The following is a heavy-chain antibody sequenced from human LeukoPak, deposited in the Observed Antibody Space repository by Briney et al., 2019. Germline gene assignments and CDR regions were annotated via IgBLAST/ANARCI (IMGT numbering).Heavy chain of an antibody. CDR1: GFTFHDYA. CDR3: AKDMANYGDYSSFDY. J-gene: IGHJ4*02. V-gene: IGHV3-43*01. Sequence: GGSLRLSCAASGFTFHDYAIHWVRQAPGKGLEWVSLVSWDGGNTYYADSVKGRFTISRDNSKNSLSLRMNNLRTEDTALYYCAKDMANYGDYSSFDYWGPGTLVTVSS. D-gene: IGHD4-17*01. CDR2: VSWDGGNT.